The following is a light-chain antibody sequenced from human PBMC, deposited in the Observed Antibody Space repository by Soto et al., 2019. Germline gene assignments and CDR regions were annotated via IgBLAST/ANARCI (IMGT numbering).Light chain of an antibody. CDR1: QSISTW. V-gene: IGKV1-5*03. Sequence: DIQMTQSPSILSAPVGDRVTITCRASQSISTWLAWYQQKPGKAPKVLIYKASSLESGVPSRFSGSGSATEFTLTISSLQPDDFATYFCQQYNSYPWTFGQGTKVEIK. J-gene: IGKJ1*01. CDR2: KAS. CDR3: QQYNSYPWT.